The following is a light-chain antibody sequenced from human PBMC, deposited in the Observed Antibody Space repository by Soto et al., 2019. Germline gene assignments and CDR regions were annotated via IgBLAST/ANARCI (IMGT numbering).Light chain of an antibody. Sequence: SYELTQPPSVSVSPGQTASITCSGDKLGDKYDCWYQQKPVQSPVLVIYQDSKRPSGIPERFSGYHSGNTATLTISGTQAMDEADYYCQAWDSSSVVLGGGTKLTVL. CDR2: QDS. J-gene: IGLJ2*01. V-gene: IGLV3-1*01. CDR3: QAWDSSSVV. CDR1: KLGDKY.